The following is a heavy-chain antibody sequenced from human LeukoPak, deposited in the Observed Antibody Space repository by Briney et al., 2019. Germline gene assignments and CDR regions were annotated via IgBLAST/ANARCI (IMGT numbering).Heavy chain of an antibody. CDR2: IYYSGST. Sequence: SETLSLTCTVSGGSISSYYWSWIRQPPGKGLEWIGYIYYSGSTNYNPSLKSRVTISVDTSKNQFSLKLSSVTAADTAVYYCARAPYYYDSSGYDYWGQGTLVTVSS. CDR1: GGSISSYY. J-gene: IGHJ4*02. V-gene: IGHV4-59*01. D-gene: IGHD3-22*01. CDR3: ARAPYYYDSSGYDY.